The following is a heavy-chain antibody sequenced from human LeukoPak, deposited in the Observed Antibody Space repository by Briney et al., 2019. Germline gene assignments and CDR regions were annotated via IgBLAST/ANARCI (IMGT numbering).Heavy chain of an antibody. CDR2: IYHSGST. CDR1: GGSISSSNW. J-gene: IGHJ4*02. V-gene: IGHV4-4*02. Sequence: SGTLSPTCAVSGGSISSSNWWSWVRQPPGKGLEWIGAIYHSGSTYYNPSLKSRVTISVDTSKNQFSLKLSSVTAADTAVYHCARGSFRGDYPPFDYWGQGTLVTVSS. D-gene: IGHD4-17*01. CDR3: ARGSFRGDYPPFDY.